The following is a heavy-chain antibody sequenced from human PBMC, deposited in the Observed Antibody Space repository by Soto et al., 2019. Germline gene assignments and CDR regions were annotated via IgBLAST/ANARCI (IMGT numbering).Heavy chain of an antibody. CDR1: GGSVNDNLYY. V-gene: IGHV4-39*01. CDR2: MYSAGNT. D-gene: IGHD1-1*01. J-gene: IGHJ4*02. CDR3: ARRIYKKTFDY. Sequence: SETLSLTCTVSGGSVNDNLYYWGWIRQPPGKGLEWIGSMYSAGNTYYNPSLQSRVTISVDTSQNQFSLKLSSVTAANTGVQFFARRIYKKTFDYWGQGTLVTVSS.